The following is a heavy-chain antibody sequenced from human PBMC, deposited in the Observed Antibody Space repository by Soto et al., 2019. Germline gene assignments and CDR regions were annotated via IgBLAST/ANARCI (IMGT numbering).Heavy chain of an antibody. V-gene: IGHV1-69*13. Sequence: SVKVSCKASGGTFSSYAISWVRQAPGQGLERMGGIIPIFGTANYAQKFQGRVTITADESTSTAYMELSSLRSEDTAVYYCARDRPIVVVPAANLGDYGMDVWGQGTTVTVSS. CDR1: GGTFSSYA. CDR3: ARDRPIVVVPAANLGDYGMDV. D-gene: IGHD2-2*01. CDR2: IIPIFGTA. J-gene: IGHJ6*02.